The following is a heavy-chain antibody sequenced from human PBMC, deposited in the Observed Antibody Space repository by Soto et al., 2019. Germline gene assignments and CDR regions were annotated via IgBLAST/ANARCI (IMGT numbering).Heavy chain of an antibody. J-gene: IGHJ4*02. Sequence: FLTCTVYGGPLSGYFWSWIRQPPGKGLEWIGEIHRSGSTNYSPSLKSRVTISADTSNSQLSLRLTSVTAADTAVYYCARGSDSAWELLWVWGQGTPVTVSS. CDR2: IHRSGST. CDR3: ARGSDSAWELLWV. CDR1: GGPLSGYF. D-gene: IGHD2-15*01. V-gene: IGHV4-34*01.